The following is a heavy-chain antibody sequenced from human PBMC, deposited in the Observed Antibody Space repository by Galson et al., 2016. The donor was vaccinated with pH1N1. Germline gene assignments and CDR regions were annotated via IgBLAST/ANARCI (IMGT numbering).Heavy chain of an antibody. CDR1: GYSFSSYW. V-gene: IGHV5-51*03. J-gene: IGHJ3*02. Sequence: QSGAEVKKPGDSLKIYCKGSGYSFSSYWIGWVRQMPGKGLEWMGIIYPGDSDTRYSPSFQGPVTMSADKSISAAYLQWSSLKASDSAMYYCARRRSLARNYFGSGSYAARAYDIWGQGTMVTVSS. CDR3: ARRRSLARNYFGSGSYAARAYDI. CDR2: IYPGDSDT. D-gene: IGHD3-10*01.